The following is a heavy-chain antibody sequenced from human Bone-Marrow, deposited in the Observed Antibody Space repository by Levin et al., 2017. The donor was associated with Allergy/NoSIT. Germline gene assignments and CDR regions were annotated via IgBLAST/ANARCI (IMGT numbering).Heavy chain of an antibody. J-gene: IGHJ6*02. Sequence: KISCKASGGTFSSYTISWVRQAPGQGLEWMGRIIPILGIANYAQKFQGRVTITADKSTSTAYMELSSLRSEDTAVYYCASVVVVVAATAYGMDVWGQGTTVTVSS. CDR3: ASVVVVVAATAYGMDV. CDR2: IIPILGIA. D-gene: IGHD2-15*01. V-gene: IGHV1-69*02. CDR1: GGTFSSYT.